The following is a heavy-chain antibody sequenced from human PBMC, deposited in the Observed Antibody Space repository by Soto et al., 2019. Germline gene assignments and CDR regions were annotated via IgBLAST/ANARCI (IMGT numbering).Heavy chain of an antibody. V-gene: IGHV1-8*01. J-gene: IGHJ4*02. CDR3: ARIALYYCSGGSCAFDY. D-gene: IGHD2-15*01. Sequence: ASVKVSCKASGYTFTSYDTNWVRQATGQGLEWMGWMNPNSGNTGYAQKFQGRVTMTRNTSISTAYMELSSLRSEDTAVYYCARIALYYCSGGSCAFDYWGQGTLVTVSS. CDR2: MNPNSGNT. CDR1: GYTFTSYD.